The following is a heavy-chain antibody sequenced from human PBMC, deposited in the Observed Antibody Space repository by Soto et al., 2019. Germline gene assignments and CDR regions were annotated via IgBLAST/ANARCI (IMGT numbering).Heavy chain of an antibody. V-gene: IGHV3-9*01. Sequence: EVQLVESGGGLVQPGRSLRLSCAASGFTFDNYAMYWVRQAPGKGLEWLTSISWNSGRIDYADSVKGRFTISRDNAKNFLFLQMNSLRAEDTALDYCTKERALTVYGAFDAWGQGTLVTVSS. CDR2: ISWNSGRI. CDR1: GFTFDNYA. J-gene: IGHJ5*02. CDR3: TKERALTVYGAFDA. D-gene: IGHD3-9*01.